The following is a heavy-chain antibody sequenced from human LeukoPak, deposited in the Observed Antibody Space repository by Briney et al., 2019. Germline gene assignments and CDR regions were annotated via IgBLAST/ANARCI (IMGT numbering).Heavy chain of an antibody. CDR1: GHTFTSYD. J-gene: IGHJ4*02. Sequence: ASVKVSCKASGHTFTSYDINWVRQATGQGLEWMGWMNPNSGNTGYAQKFKGRVTMTRNTSISTAYMELSSLRSEDTAVYYCARGPNRYYFDYWGQGTLVTVSS. CDR2: MNPNSGNT. V-gene: IGHV1-8*01. D-gene: IGHD1-14*01. CDR3: ARGPNRYYFDY.